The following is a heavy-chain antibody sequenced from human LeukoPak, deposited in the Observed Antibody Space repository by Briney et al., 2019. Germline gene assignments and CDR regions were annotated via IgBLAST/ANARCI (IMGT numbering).Heavy chain of an antibody. D-gene: IGHD3-10*01. CDR3: ARHVPFLWFGELLNYFDY. CDR2: IYYSGST. V-gene: IGHV4-39*01. Sequence: SETLSLTCTVSGGSISSSSYYWGWIRQPPGKGLEWIGSIYYSGSTYYNPSLKSRVTISVDTSKNQFSLKLSSVTAADTAVYYCARHVPFLWFGELLNYFDYWGQGTLVTVSS. J-gene: IGHJ4*02. CDR1: GGSISSSSYY.